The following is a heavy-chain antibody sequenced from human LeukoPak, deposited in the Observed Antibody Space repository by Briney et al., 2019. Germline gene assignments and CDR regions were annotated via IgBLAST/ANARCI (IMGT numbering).Heavy chain of an antibody. Sequence: GRSLRLSCAASGFTFNSYAMHWVCQTPGKGLEWVAAIAYGGSNKDHADSVKGRLTISRDNSKNTLYLQMNSLRVEDTAVYYCARVAVRESSGYNSWAPFDYWGQGTLVTVSS. CDR2: IAYGGSNK. CDR3: ARVAVRESSGYNSWAPFDY. CDR1: GFTFNSYA. J-gene: IGHJ4*02. V-gene: IGHV3-30*03. D-gene: IGHD3-22*01.